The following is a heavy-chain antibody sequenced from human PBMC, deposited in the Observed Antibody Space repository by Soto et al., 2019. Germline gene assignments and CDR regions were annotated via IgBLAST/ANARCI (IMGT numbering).Heavy chain of an antibody. V-gene: IGHV5-10-1*01. CDR2: IDPTDSYT. CDR1: GYSFTTDW. D-gene: IGHD3-16*01. Sequence: PGESLKISCKASGYSFTTDWISWVRHMAGKGLEWMGRIDPTDSYTNYSPSFQGHVRISVDKSISTAYLQWSSLQASDTAIYYCARLHIGGLAAHQLDPWGQGTLVTVSS. J-gene: IGHJ5*02. CDR3: ARLHIGGLAAHQLDP.